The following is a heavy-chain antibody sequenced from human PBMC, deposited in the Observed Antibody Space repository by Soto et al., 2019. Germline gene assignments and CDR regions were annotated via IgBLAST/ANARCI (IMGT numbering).Heavy chain of an antibody. D-gene: IGHD6-13*01. J-gene: IGHJ5*01. CDR3: AHRFPYSTSWEVGWFDS. CDR2: IYRDDDR. CDR1: GFSLTTSGVG. Sequence: QITLKESGPTLVEPTQTLTLTCSFSGFSLTTSGVGVGWLRRAPGKALEWLGIIYRDDDRRYNPSLKDRLTITKDTSKHPVVLSMTYMEPVDTATYYCAHRFPYSTSWEVGWFDSWGQGPLVTVS. V-gene: IGHV2-5*02.